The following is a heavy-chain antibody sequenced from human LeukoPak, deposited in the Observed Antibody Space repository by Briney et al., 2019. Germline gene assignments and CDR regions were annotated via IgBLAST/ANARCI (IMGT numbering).Heavy chain of an antibody. V-gene: IGHV3-48*01. CDR1: GFTFSSYS. Sequence: GRSLRLSCAASGFTFSSYSMNWVRQAPGKGLEWVSYISSSSSTIYYADSVKGRFTISRDNAKNSLYLQMNSLRAEDTAVYYCARVAPFVVVPAALDYWGEGTLVTVSS. D-gene: IGHD2-2*01. CDR3: ARVAPFVVVPAALDY. J-gene: IGHJ4*02. CDR2: ISSSSSTI.